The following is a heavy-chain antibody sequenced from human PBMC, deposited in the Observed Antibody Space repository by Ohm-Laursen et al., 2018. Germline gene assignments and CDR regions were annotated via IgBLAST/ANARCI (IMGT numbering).Heavy chain of an antibody. V-gene: IGHV3-53*01. CDR2: LYSGDTT. CDR1: GFTVSSNY. D-gene: IGHD6-13*01. J-gene: IGHJ4*02. CDR3: ARGEAAALFDY. Sequence: GSLRLSCTASGFTVSSNYMNWVRQAPGKGLEWVSILYSGDTTYYADSVKGRFTISRDNSKNTLYLQMNSLRAEDTAVYYCARGEAAALFDYWGQGTLVTVSS.